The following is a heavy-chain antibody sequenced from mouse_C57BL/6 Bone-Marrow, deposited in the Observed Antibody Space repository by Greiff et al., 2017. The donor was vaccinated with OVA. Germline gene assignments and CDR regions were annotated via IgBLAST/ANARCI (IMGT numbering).Heavy chain of an antibody. Sequence: EVKVEESGGGLVQPGGSMKLSCVASGFTFSNYWMNWVRQSPEKGLEWVAQIRLKSDNYAIHYAESVKGRFTISRDDSKSSVYLQMNNLRAEDTGIYYCTGPPPPYDYDEFAYWGQGTLVTVSA. CDR2: IRLKSDNYAI. J-gene: IGHJ3*01. D-gene: IGHD2-4*01. CDR3: TGPPPPYDYDEFAY. V-gene: IGHV6-3*01. CDR1: GFTFSNYW.